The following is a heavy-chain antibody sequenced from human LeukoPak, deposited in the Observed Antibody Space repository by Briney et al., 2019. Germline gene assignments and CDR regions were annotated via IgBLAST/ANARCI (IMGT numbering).Heavy chain of an antibody. Sequence: ASVKVSCKASGYTFTGYYMYWVRQAPGQGLGWMGWINPNSGGTNYAQKFQGRVTMTRDTSISTAYMELSRLRSDDTAVYYCARTGYSSTYRFTGDYWGQGTLVTVSS. CDR3: ARTGYSSTYRFTGDY. D-gene: IGHD6-13*01. V-gene: IGHV1-2*02. CDR2: INPNSGGT. CDR1: GYTFTGYY. J-gene: IGHJ4*02.